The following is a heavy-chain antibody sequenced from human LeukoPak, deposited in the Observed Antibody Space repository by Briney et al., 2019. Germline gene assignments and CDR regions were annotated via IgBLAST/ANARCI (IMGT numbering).Heavy chain of an antibody. Sequence: SETLSLTCAVYGGSFSGYYWSWIRQPPGKGLEWIGEINHSGSTNYNPSLKSRVTISVDTSKNQFSLKLSSVTAADTAVYYCASGKGYSYGYNYYYMDVWGKGTTVTVSS. V-gene: IGHV4-34*01. CDR2: INHSGST. CDR3: ASGKGYSYGYNYYYMDV. J-gene: IGHJ6*03. CDR1: GGSFSGYY. D-gene: IGHD5-18*01.